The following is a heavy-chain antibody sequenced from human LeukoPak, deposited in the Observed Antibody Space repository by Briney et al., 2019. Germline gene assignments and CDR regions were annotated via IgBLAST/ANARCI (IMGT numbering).Heavy chain of an antibody. J-gene: IGHJ5*02. V-gene: IGHV3-7*03. D-gene: IGHD2/OR15-2a*01. Sequence: GGSLRLSCAATGFTFSSYWMSWVRQAPGKGLEWVANIKQDGSEKYYVDSVKGRFTISRDKAKNSLYLQMNSLRAEDTAVYYCAKDHDHENQWFDPWGQGTLVTVSS. CDR2: IKQDGSEK. CDR3: AKDHDHENQWFDP. CDR1: GFTFSSYW.